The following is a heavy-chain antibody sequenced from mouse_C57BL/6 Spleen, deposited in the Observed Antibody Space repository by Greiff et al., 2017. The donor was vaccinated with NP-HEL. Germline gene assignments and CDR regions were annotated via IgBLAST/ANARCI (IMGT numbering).Heavy chain of an antibody. CDR1: GYTFTSYW. D-gene: IGHD1-1*01. CDR3: ARKGYYYGSSYDWYFDV. CDR2: IYPGSGST. Sequence: QVQLKESGAELVKPGASVKMSCKASGYTFTSYWITWVKQRPGQGLEWIGDIYPGSGSTNYNEKLKSKATLTVDTSSSTAYMQLSSLTSEDSAVYYCARKGYYYGSSYDWYFDVWGTGTTVTVSS. V-gene: IGHV1-55*01. J-gene: IGHJ1*03.